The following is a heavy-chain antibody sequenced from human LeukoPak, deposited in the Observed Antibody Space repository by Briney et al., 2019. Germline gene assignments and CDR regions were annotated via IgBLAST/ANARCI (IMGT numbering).Heavy chain of an antibody. CDR1: GFTFSSYG. CDR3: AKGRQLWLQDAFDI. CDR2: IRYDGSKE. V-gene: IGHV3-30*02. Sequence: GGSLRLSCAASGFTFSSYGMHWVRQAPGKGLEWVALIRYDGSKEYYADSVKGRFTISRDNSKNTLYLQMNSLRAEDTAVYYCAKGRQLWLQDAFDIWGQGTMVTVSS. J-gene: IGHJ3*02. D-gene: IGHD5-18*01.